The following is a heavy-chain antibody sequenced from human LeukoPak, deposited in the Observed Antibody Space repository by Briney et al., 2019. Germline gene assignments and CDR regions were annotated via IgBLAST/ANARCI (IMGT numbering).Heavy chain of an antibody. CDR1: GATSSSYA. J-gene: IGHJ4*02. D-gene: IGHD5-12*01. Sequence: PGGSLSSPCQAPGATSSSYAMTWSRQAPGKGLKWVALISSDGNDKLYGDSVKGRFTISRDDSKSTLYLQMNSLRAEDTAVYYCTTKVIRGNSGDDYDDWGQGTLVTVSS. CDR2: ISSDGNDK. CDR3: TTKVIRGNSGDDYDD. V-gene: IGHV3-30*03.